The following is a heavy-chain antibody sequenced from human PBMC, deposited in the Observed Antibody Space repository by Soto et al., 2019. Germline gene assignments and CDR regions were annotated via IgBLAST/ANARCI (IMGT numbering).Heavy chain of an antibody. J-gene: IGHJ6*03. CDR1: GFTFSSYW. CDR3: ARVVPAATYYYYYYMDV. D-gene: IGHD2-2*01. Sequence: EVQLVESGGGLVQPGGSLRLSCAASGFTFSSYWMHWVRQAPGKGLVWVSRINSDGSSTSYADSVKGRFTISRDNAKNTLYLQMNSLRSEYTAVYYCARVVPAATYYYYYYMDVWGKGTTVTVSS. V-gene: IGHV3-74*01. CDR2: INSDGSST.